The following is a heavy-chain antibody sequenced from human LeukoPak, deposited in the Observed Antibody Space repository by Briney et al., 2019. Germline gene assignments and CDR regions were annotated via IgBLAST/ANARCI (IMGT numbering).Heavy chain of an antibody. D-gene: IGHD5-24*01. Sequence: GGSLRLSCAASGFTLSSYWMSWVRQAPGKGLEGVANIKKDGSEKYYVDSVTDRFTISRDNAKNSLYLQMNSLRAEDTAVYYCASCRDGYNLADYWGQGTLVTVSS. V-gene: IGHV3-7*01. CDR3: ASCRDGYNLADY. CDR1: GFTLSSYW. CDR2: IKKDGSEK. J-gene: IGHJ4*02.